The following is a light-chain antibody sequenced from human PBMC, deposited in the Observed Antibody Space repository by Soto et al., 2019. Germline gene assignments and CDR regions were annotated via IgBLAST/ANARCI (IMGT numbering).Light chain of an antibody. J-gene: IGKJ1*01. Sequence: EIVLTQSPGTLSLSPGDRATLSCRASQSVSSSYLVWYQQKPGQPPRLLIYGASTRATGIPDRFSGSGSGTDFTLTISRLEPEDFAVYYCQQFGSSPWTFGHGTKVNIK. CDR2: GAS. V-gene: IGKV3-20*01. CDR3: QQFGSSPWT. CDR1: QSVSSSY.